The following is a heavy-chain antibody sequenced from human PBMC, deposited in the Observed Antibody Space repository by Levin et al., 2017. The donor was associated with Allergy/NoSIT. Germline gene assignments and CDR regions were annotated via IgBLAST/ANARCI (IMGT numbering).Heavy chain of an antibody. Sequence: GESLKISCAASGFTFTSYTMNWVRQAPGRGLEWVASISARSNIYYAESVKGRFTISRDNAKNSLYVQMDSLRAEDTAEYYCTRAQECRSTACSGRGNYYYGMDVWGQGTTVTVSS. CDR2: ISARSNI. D-gene: IGHD2-2*01. J-gene: IGHJ6*02. CDR3: TRAQECRSTACSGRGNYYYGMDV. CDR1: GFTFTSYT. V-gene: IGHV3-21*01.